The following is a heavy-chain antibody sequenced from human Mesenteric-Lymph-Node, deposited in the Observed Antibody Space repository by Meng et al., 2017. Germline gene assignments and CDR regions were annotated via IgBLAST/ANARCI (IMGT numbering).Heavy chain of an antibody. V-gene: IGHV4-34*02. CDR1: GGSLSGYY. D-gene: IGHD3-10*01. J-gene: IGHJ4*02. CDR2: VYHNGVT. Sequence: QVQLKQWGAEVLKPAETRSLTGAVEGGSLSGYYWSWIRQPPGKGLEWMGEVYHNGVTKYSPSLRSRVVISIDTSKNQFSLNLRSVSAADTAMYYCARGGATPMIIKYWGPGTLVTVSS. CDR3: ARGGATPMIIKY.